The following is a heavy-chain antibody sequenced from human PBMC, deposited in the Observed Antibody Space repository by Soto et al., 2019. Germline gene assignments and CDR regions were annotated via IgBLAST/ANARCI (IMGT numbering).Heavy chain of an antibody. CDR2: ISAYNGNT. CDR1: GYTFTSYG. V-gene: IGHV1-18*01. Sequence: ASVKVSCKASGYTFTSYGISWVRQAPGQGLEWMGWISAYNGNTNYAQKLQGRVTMTTDTSTSTVYMELSSLRSEDTAVYYCARDSGYSSISYGENWLDPWGQGTLVTVSS. CDR3: ARDSGYSSISYGENWLDP. J-gene: IGHJ5*02. D-gene: IGHD5-12*01.